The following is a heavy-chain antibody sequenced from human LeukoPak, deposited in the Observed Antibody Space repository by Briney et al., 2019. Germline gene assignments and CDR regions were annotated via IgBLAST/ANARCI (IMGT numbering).Heavy chain of an antibody. V-gene: IGHV3-21*01. CDR3: AGTDIVVVPAAEAFDI. CDR2: ISSSSSYI. CDR1: GFTFSSYS. D-gene: IGHD2-2*01. J-gene: IGHJ3*02. Sequence: GGSRRLSCAASGFTFSSYSMNWVRQAPGKGLEWVSSISSSSSYIYYADSVKGRFTTSRDNAKNSLYLQMNSLRAEDTAVYYCAGTDIVVVPAAEAFDIWGQGTMVTVSS.